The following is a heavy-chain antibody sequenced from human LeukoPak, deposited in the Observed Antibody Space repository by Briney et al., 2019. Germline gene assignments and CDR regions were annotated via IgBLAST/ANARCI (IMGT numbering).Heavy chain of an antibody. CDR1: GYTFTGYF. D-gene: IGHD3-16*01. CDR2: FNPNTGAT. V-gene: IGHV1-2*02. CDR3: ARDWATYNWFDT. Sequence: ASVRVSCKASGYTFTGYFMHWVRQAPGQGLEWMGWFNPNTGATNYAQKFQGRVTMTRDTSISTAYMELSRLRYDDTAVYYCARDWATYNWFDTWGQGTLVTVSS. J-gene: IGHJ5*02.